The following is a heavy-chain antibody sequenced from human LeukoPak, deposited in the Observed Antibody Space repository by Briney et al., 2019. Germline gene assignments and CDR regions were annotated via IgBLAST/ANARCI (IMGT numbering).Heavy chain of an antibody. V-gene: IGHV3-23*01. D-gene: IGHD6-13*01. CDR3: ARDPPHYSSSWYYFDY. CDR2: ISGSGDST. CDR1: GFTFGNYA. Sequence: HSGGSLRLSCAASGFTFGNYAMSWVRQAPGKGLEGVSGISGSGDSTYYADSVKGRFTISRDNSKNTLYVQMNSLRAEDTALYYCARDPPHYSSSWYYFDYWGQGTLVTVSS. J-gene: IGHJ4*02.